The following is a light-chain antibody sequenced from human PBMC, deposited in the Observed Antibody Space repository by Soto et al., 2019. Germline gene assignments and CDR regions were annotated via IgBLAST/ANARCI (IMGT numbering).Light chain of an antibody. CDR3: HQRTRWPPT. J-gene: IGKJ4*01. CDR2: DAS. Sequence: EIVLSQSPATLSLSPGERASLSCMASQSISVYLAWYQQKSGQPPRLLIYDASNRATGIPARFSGSGSGTDFTLTISSLEPEDFAVYYCHQRTRWPPTFGGGTKVEI. CDR1: QSISVY. V-gene: IGKV3-11*01.